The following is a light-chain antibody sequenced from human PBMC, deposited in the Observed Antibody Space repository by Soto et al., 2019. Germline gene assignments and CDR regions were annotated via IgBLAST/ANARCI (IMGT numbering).Light chain of an antibody. Sequence: EIIMTQSPDIVSVSPGERVTLSCRASQSVSSRLAWYQQKRGQPPRLLIHDASTRATRVPARFSGSGSGTEFTLTINSLQAEDFAIYYCQHYNNWPLWTFGQGTKVEIK. J-gene: IGKJ1*01. CDR3: QHYNNWPLWT. V-gene: IGKV3-15*01. CDR2: DAS. CDR1: QSVSSR.